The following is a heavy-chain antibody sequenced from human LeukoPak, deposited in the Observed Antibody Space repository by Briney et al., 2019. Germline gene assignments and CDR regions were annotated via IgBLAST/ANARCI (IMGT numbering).Heavy chain of an antibody. CDR2: IKQDGSDK. CDR1: GFPFSSYW. CDR3: ARGRSFDSGSYYKYYFDY. V-gene: IGHV3-7*01. D-gene: IGHD3-10*01. J-gene: IGHJ4*02. Sequence: GGSLRLSCVASGFPFSSYWMTWVRQAPGKGLEWVANIKQDGSDKYYVDSVKGRFTISRDNAKNSLYLQMNSLRAEDTAVYYCARGRSFDSGSYYKYYFDYWGQGTLVTVSS.